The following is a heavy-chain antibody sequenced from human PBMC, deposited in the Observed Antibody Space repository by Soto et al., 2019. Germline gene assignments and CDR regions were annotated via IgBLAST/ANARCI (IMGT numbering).Heavy chain of an antibody. V-gene: IGHV3-30*18. J-gene: IGHJ4*02. CDR2: VSHDGRNT. CDR3: AKGGRQWLVTSDFNY. CDR1: GFTFSDYA. D-gene: IGHD6-19*01. Sequence: VQLVESGGGVVQPGRSLRLSCAASGFTFSDYAMHWVRQAPGKGLVWVAVVSHDGRNTHYADSVKGRFTISRDSPKNTVSLEMTSLRAEDTAVYYCAKGGRQWLVTSDFNYWGQGALVTVSS.